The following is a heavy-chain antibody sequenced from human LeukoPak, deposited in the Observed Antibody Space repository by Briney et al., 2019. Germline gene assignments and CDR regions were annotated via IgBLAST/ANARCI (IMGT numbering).Heavy chain of an antibody. CDR2: ISGRSNYI. CDR1: GFTFSTFS. J-gene: IGHJ6*03. CDR3: ARDHGSGSPISHYYYYYMDV. Sequence: GGSLRLSCAASGFTFSTFSMNWVRQAPGKGLEWVSSISGRSNYIFYADSVKGRFTISRDNAENSLYLLLNSLRAEDTAVYYCARDHGSGSPISHYYYYYMDVWGKGTTVTISS. D-gene: IGHD3-10*01. V-gene: IGHV3-21*01.